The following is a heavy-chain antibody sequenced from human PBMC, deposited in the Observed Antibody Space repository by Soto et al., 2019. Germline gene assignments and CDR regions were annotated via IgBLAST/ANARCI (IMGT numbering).Heavy chain of an antibody. CDR3: ARENSYFDY. CDR1: GYTFRNFG. J-gene: IGHJ4*02. Sequence: QIQLLQSGAEVKKPGASVKVTCKASGYTFRNFGISWVRQAPGQGLEWMGWISAYNANAHYAQKFQGRLTLTADTSTSPAYIELRSLRSDATAVYYCARENSYFDYWGQGTLVTVSS. CDR2: ISAYNANA. V-gene: IGHV1-18*01.